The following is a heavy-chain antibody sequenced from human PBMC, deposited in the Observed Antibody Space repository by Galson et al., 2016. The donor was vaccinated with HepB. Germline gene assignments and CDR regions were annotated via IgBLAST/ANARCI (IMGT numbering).Heavy chain of an antibody. V-gene: IGHV1-18*01. CDR2: ISGYNGDT. Sequence: SVKVSCKASGYTFIDYGISWVRQAPGQGLEWMGWISGYNGDTTYAQKVQGRVTMTTDTSTSTAYMELRSLRSDDTAVYYCARDANYYGSTGYYYGYEYWGQGTLVTVSS. D-gene: IGHD3-22*01. CDR1: GYTFIDYG. J-gene: IGHJ4*02. CDR3: ARDANYYGSTGYYYGYEY.